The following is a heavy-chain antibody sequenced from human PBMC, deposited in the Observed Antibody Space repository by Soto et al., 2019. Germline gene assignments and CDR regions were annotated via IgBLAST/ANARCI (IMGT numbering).Heavy chain of an antibody. V-gene: IGHV1-2*02. J-gene: IGHJ4*02. Sequence: AASVKVSCKASGYTFTVYYMHWVRQAPGQGLEWMGWINPKSGGTMYQQKFQGRVTMTWDTSISTAYMALTRLRSDDTAVYYCARDLAKGGGSAGFDYWGQGTLVTVSS. D-gene: IGHD1-26*01. CDR3: ARDLAKGGGSAGFDY. CDR1: GYTFTVYY. CDR2: INPKSGGT.